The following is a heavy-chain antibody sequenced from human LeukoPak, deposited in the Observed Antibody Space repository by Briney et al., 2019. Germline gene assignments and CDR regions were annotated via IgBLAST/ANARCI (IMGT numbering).Heavy chain of an antibody. CDR3: ARDPGSYDIRNWFDP. CDR2: IIPILGIA. Sequence: GASVKVSCKASGGTFSSYTISWVRQAPGQGLEWMGRIIPILGIANYAQKLQGRVTITADKSTSTAYMELSSLRSEDTAVYYCARDPGSYDIRNWFDPWGQGTLVTVSS. V-gene: IGHV1-69*04. J-gene: IGHJ5*02. CDR1: GGTFSSYT. D-gene: IGHD3-9*01.